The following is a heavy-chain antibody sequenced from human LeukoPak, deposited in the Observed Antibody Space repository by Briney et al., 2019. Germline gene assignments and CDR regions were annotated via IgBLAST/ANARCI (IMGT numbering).Heavy chain of an antibody. Sequence: GGSLRLSCAASGFTFSSYSMNWVRQAPGKGLEWVSSISSSSSYIYYADSVKGRSTISRDNAKNSLYLQMNSLRAEDTAVYYCARASGSYYEGCLDYWGQGTLVTVSS. CDR2: ISSSSSYI. V-gene: IGHV3-21*01. J-gene: IGHJ4*02. CDR1: GFTFSSYS. D-gene: IGHD1-26*01. CDR3: ARASGSYYEGCLDY.